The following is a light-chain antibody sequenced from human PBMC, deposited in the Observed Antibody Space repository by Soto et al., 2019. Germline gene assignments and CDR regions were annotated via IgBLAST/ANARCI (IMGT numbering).Light chain of an antibody. CDR1: RRDVGGYNY. CDR2: EVT. J-gene: IGLJ1*01. Sequence: QSALTQPASVSGSPGQSITISCTGTRRDVGGYNYVSWCQQYPGKSPKLLIYEVTHRPSGVSNRFSGSKSGNTASLTISGLQAEDEADYYCSSYTISNTLPFVFGTGTKLTVL. V-gene: IGLV2-14*01. CDR3: SSYTISNTLPFV.